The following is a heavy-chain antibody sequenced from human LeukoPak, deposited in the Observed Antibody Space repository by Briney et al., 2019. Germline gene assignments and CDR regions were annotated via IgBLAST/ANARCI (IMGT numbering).Heavy chain of an antibody. J-gene: IGHJ5*02. CDR2: ISSRSTYI. CDR3: ARGLYYDILTGKNWFDP. D-gene: IGHD3-9*01. Sequence: PGGSLRLSCATSGFIFSSYWICWVRQAPGKGLEWVSSISSRSTYIYYADSVKGRFTISRDNAKNSLYLQMNSLRAEDTAVYYCARGLYYDILTGKNWFDPWGQGTLVTVSS. CDR1: GFIFSSYW. V-gene: IGHV3-21*01.